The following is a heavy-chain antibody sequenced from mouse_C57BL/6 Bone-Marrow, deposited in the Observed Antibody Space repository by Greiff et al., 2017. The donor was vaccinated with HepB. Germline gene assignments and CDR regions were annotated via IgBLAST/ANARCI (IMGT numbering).Heavy chain of an antibody. CDR2: IDPSDSYT. J-gene: IGHJ1*03. Sequence: QVQLQQPGAELVMPGASVKLSCKASGYTFTSYWMHWVKQRPGQGLEWIGEIDPSDSYTNYNQKFKGKSTLTVDKSSSTAYMQLSSLTSGDSAVYYCARSYYYGSSHWYFDVWGTGTTVTVSS. V-gene: IGHV1-69*01. CDR3: ARSYYYGSSHWYFDV. D-gene: IGHD1-1*01. CDR1: GYTFTSYW.